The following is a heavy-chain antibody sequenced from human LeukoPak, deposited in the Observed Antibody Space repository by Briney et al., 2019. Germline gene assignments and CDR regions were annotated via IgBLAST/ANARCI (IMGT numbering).Heavy chain of an antibody. Sequence: PSETLSLTCTVSGGSISSSSYYWGWIRQPPGKGLEWNGSIYYSGSTYYNPSLKSRVTISVDTSKNQFSLKLSSVTAADTAVYYCARTPGGHVNWFDPWGQGTLVTVSS. CDR1: GGSISSSSYY. CDR3: ARTPGGHVNWFDP. CDR2: IYYSGST. J-gene: IGHJ5*02. V-gene: IGHV4-39*07. D-gene: IGHD3-16*01.